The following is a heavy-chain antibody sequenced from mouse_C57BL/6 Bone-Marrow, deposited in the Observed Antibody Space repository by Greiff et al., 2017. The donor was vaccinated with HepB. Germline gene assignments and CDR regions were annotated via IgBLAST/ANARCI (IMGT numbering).Heavy chain of an antibody. D-gene: IGHD1-1*01. CDR2: IHPNSGST. V-gene: IGHV1-64*01. J-gene: IGHJ4*01. CDR1: GYTFTSYW. Sequence: QVQLQQPGAELVKPGASVKLSCKASGYTFTSYWMHWVKQRPGQGLEWIGMIHPNSGSTNYNEKFKSKATLTVDKSSSTAYMQLSSLTSEDSAVYYCARWSIITTVVAHYYAMDYWGQGTSVTVSS. CDR3: ARWSIITTVVAHYYAMDY.